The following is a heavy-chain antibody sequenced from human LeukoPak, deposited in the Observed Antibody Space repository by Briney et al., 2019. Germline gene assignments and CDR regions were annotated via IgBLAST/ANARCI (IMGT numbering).Heavy chain of an antibody. CDR3: ARDHPYDFWSGYAYDY. V-gene: IGHV1-69*05. D-gene: IGHD3-3*01. CDR1: GGTFSSYA. J-gene: IGHJ4*02. Sequence: GSSVKVSCKASGGTFSSYAISWVRQAPGQGLEWMGGIIPIFGTANYAQKFQGRVTITTDESTGTAYMELSSLRSEDTAVYYCARDHPYDFWSGYAYDYWGQGTLVTVSS. CDR2: IIPIFGTA.